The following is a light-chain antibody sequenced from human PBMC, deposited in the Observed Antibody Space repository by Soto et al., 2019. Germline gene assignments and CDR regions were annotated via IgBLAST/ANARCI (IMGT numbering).Light chain of an antibody. CDR1: SSDVGGYNY. V-gene: IGLV2-14*03. CDR3: SSYTSSSTLVV. CDR2: DVS. J-gene: IGLJ2*01. Sequence: QSALTQPPSVSGSPGQSITISCTGTSSDVGGYNYVSWYQHHPGKAPKLMIYDVSNRPSGVSNRFSGSKSGNTASLTISGLQAEDEADYYCSSYTSSSTLVVFGGGTQLTVL.